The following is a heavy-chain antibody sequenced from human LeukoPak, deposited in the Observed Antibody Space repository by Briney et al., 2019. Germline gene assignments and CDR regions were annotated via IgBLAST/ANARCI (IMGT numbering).Heavy chain of an antibody. CDR1: GYTFTSYD. CDR2: MNPNSGNT. V-gene: IGHV1-8*01. J-gene: IGHJ5*02. CDR3: ARGSNLALGGWYYYDSSGYYNNWFDP. D-gene: IGHD3-22*01. Sequence: ASVKVPCKASGYTFTSYDINWVRQATGQGLEWMGWMNPNSGNTGYAQKFQGRVTMTRNTSISTAYMELSSLRSEDTAVYYCARGSNLALGGWYYYDSSGYYNNWFDPWGQGTLVTVSS.